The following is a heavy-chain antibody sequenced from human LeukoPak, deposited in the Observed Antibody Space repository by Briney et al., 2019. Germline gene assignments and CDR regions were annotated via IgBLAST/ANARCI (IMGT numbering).Heavy chain of an antibody. D-gene: IGHD2-21*02. CDR3: ATFRLTWFDP. J-gene: IGHJ5*02. V-gene: IGHV3-48*03. CDR2: ISGSGSGSII. CDR1: GFTFSSYA. Sequence: GGSLRLSCAASGFTFSSYAMSWVRQAPGKGLEWLAYISGSGSGSIIYYADSVKGRFTISRDNAKNSLYLQMNSLRAEDTAIYYCATFRLTWFDPWGQGTLVTVSS.